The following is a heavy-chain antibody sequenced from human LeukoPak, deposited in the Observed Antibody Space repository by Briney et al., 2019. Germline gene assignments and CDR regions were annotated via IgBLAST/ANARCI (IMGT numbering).Heavy chain of an antibody. CDR1: GYTFTGYY. CDR3: ARESIVVVPAAIMHYYYMDV. J-gene: IGHJ6*03. Sequence: GASVKVSCKASGYTFTGYYMHWVRQAPGQGLEWMGWINPNSGGTNYAQKFQGRVTMTRDTSISTAYMELSRLRSDDTAVYYCARESIVVVPAAIMHYYYMDVWGKGTTVTVSS. V-gene: IGHV1-2*02. D-gene: IGHD2-2*01. CDR2: INPNSGGT.